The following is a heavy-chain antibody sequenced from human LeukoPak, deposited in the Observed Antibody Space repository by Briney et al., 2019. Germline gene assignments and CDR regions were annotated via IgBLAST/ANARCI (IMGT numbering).Heavy chain of an antibody. V-gene: IGHV1-2*02. Sequence: ASVKVSCKASGYTFTGYFIHWVRQAPGQGLEWMGWINPNSGGTNYAQKLQGRVTMTTDTSTSTAYMELRSLRSDDTAVYYCARDIGTVRGVMTASRRAFDIWGQGTMVTVSS. CDR2: INPNSGGT. J-gene: IGHJ3*02. CDR1: GYTFTGYF. D-gene: IGHD3-10*01. CDR3: ARDIGTVRGVMTASRRAFDI.